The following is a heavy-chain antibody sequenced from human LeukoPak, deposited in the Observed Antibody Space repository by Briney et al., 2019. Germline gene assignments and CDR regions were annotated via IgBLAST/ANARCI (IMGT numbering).Heavy chain of an antibody. D-gene: IGHD2-15*01. J-gene: IGHJ5*02. CDR1: RDSVSSNSAA. V-gene: IGHV6-1*01. Sequence: SQTLSLTCAISRDSVSSNSAAWNWIRQSPSRGLEWLGRTYYRSKWYNDYAVSVDSRITINPDTSKNQFSLQLNSVTPEDTAVYYCARDLLFCSGGSCYPNWFDPWGQGTLVTVSS. CDR3: ARDLLFCSGGSCYPNWFDP. CDR2: TYYRSKWYN.